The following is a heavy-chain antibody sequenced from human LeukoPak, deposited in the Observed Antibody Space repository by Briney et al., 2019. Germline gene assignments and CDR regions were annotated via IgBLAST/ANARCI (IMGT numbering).Heavy chain of an antibody. J-gene: IGHJ4*02. CDR2: ISAYHGNT. CDR3: ARESVDTAMVGEFDY. V-gene: IGHV1-18*01. CDR1: GYTFTSYG. D-gene: IGHD5-18*01. Sequence: ASVKVSCKASGYTFTSYGISWVRQAPGQGLEWMGWISAYHGNTNYAQKLQGRVTMPTDTSTSTAYMELRSLRSDDTAVYYCARESVDTAMVGEFDYWGQGTLVTVSS.